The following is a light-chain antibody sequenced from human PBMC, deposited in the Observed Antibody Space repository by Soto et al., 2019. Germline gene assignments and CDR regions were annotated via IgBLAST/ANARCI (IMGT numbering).Light chain of an antibody. V-gene: IGKV1-27*01. J-gene: IGKJ4*01. CDR2: AAS. CDR3: QKYNSAPLT. CDR1: EDISIY. Sequence: DIQMTQSPSSLSASVGDRVTITCRASEDISIYLAWYQQKPGKVPSFLIYAASTLQSGVPSRFSGSGSGTYFTLTISSLQPEDFATYYCQKYNSAPLTFGVGTKVEIK.